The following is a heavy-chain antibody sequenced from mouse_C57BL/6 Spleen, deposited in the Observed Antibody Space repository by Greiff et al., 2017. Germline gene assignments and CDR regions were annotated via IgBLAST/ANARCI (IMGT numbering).Heavy chain of an antibody. D-gene: IGHD2-14*01. Sequence: QVQLQQPGAELVMPGASVKLSCKASGYTFTSYWMHWVKQRPGQGLEWIGEIDPSDSYTNYNQKFKGKSTLTVDKSSSTAYMQLSSLTSEDSAVYNCAQIGGSNSGSYFDDWGQGTTVTVSS. CDR3: AQIGGSNSGSYFDD. J-gene: IGHJ2*01. CDR2: IDPSDSYT. CDR1: GYTFTSYW. V-gene: IGHV1-69*01.